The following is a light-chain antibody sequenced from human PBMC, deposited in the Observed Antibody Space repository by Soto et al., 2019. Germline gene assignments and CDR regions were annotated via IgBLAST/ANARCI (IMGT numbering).Light chain of an antibody. CDR1: QGISSW. CDR2: AAS. CDR3: QQANSFPLT. V-gene: IGKV1-12*01. J-gene: IGKJ4*02. Sequence: DIQMTQSPSSVSASVGDRVTITCRASQGISSWLDWYQQKPGKAPKLLIYAASSLQSGVPSRFSGSGSGTDFTLTISSLQPEDFATYYCQQANSFPLTFGGGTKVEI.